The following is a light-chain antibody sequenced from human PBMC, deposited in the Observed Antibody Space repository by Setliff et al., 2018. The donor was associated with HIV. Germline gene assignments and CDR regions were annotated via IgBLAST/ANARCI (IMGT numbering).Light chain of an antibody. V-gene: IGLV2-23*01. CDR3: CSNTGSNTYV. Sequence: QSVLTQPASVSGSPGQSITISCTGTSSDVGRYNLVPWYQQHPGKAPKLIIYQASKRPSGVSNRFSGSKSGNTASLTISGLQADDEADYYCCSNTGSNTYVFGAGTKVTVL. J-gene: IGLJ1*01. CDR2: QAS. CDR1: SSDVGRYNL.